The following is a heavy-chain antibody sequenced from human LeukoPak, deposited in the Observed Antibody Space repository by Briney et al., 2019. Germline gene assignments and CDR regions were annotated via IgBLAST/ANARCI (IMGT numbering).Heavy chain of an antibody. Sequence: PSETLSLTCTVSSGSISSYYWSWIRQPAGKGLEWIGRIYTSGSTNYNPSLKSRVTMSVDTSKNQFSLKLSSATAADTAVYYCAGSYSSNNYYFDYWGQGTLVTVSS. CDR3: AGSYSSNNYYFDY. CDR1: SGSISSYY. J-gene: IGHJ4*02. D-gene: IGHD6-13*01. CDR2: IYTSGST. V-gene: IGHV4-4*07.